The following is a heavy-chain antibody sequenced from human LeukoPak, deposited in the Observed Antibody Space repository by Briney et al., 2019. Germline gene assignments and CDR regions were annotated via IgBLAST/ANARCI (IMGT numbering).Heavy chain of an antibody. CDR1: GFTFSSHS. V-gene: IGHV3-23*01. D-gene: IGHD2-2*01. CDR2: ISGSGGST. J-gene: IGHJ6*02. Sequence: GGSLRLSCAAPGFTFSSHSMSWVRQAPGKGGEWVSAISGSGGSTYYADSVKGRFTISRDNSKNTLYLQMNSLRAEDTAVYYCAKDHHDCSSTSCQYYYYGMDVWGQGTTVTVSS. CDR3: AKDHHDCSSTSCQYYYYGMDV.